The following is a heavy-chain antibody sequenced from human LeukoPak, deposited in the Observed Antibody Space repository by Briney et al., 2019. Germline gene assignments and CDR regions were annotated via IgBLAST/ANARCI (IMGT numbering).Heavy chain of an antibody. J-gene: IGHJ6*02. CDR2: MNPNSGNT. V-gene: IGHV1-8*01. CDR1: GYTFTSYD. CDR3: ARGPEAVGWLYPYYYYGMDV. D-gene: IGHD3-16*02. Sequence: ASVTVSCKASGYTFTSYDINWVRQATGQGLEWMGWMNPNSGNTGYAQKFQGRVTMTRNTSISTAYMELSSLRSEDTAVYYCARGPEAVGWLYPYYYYGMDVWGQGTTVTVSS.